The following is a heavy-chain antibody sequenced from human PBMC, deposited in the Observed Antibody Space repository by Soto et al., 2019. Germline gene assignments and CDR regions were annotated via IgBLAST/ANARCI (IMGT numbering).Heavy chain of an antibody. Sequence: EVQLVESGGGLVKPGGSLRLSCAASGFTFSSYSMNWVRQAPGKGLEWVSSISSSSYIYYVDSVQGRFTISRDNAKNSLYLQMNSLSAEDTAVYYCARDVEWEAVYNSGYGYWGQGPLVTVSS. CDR1: GFTFSSYS. V-gene: IGHV3-21*01. CDR2: ISSSSYI. CDR3: ARDVEWEAVYNSGYGY. J-gene: IGHJ4*02. D-gene: IGHD5-18*01.